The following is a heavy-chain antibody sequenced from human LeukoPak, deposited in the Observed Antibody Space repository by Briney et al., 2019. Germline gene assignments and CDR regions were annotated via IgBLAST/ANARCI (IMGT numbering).Heavy chain of an antibody. Sequence: TASETLSLTCTVSGGSISSGSYYWSWIRQPAGKGLEWIGRIYTSGSTNYNPSLKSRVTISADTSKNQFSLKLYSVTAADTAVYYCATRKLGNDYWGQGTLVTVSS. CDR1: GGSISSGSYY. D-gene: IGHD7-27*01. V-gene: IGHV4-61*02. CDR2: IYTSGST. J-gene: IGHJ4*02. CDR3: ATRKLGNDY.